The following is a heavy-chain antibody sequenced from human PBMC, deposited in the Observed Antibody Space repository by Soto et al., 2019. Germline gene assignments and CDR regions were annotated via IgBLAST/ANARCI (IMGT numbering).Heavy chain of an antibody. J-gene: IGHJ4*02. Sequence: PGGSLRLSCTASGFTFSNYAMSWVRQAPGKGLEWVSAVSGSGGTTYYADSVKGRFTISRDTSKNTLFLQMNSLRAEDTAVYYCAKDVEYGSGSYFHYWGQGTLVTVSS. CDR2: VSGSGGTT. CDR1: GFTFSNYA. D-gene: IGHD3-10*01. V-gene: IGHV3-23*01. CDR3: AKDVEYGSGSYFHY.